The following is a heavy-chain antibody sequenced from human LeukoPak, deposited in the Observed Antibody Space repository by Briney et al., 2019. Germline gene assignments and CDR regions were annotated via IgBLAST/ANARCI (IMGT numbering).Heavy chain of an antibody. D-gene: IGHD6-19*01. CDR1: GGSISSGGYY. J-gene: IGHJ4*02. CDR2: IYYSGST. V-gene: IGHV4-31*03. CDR3: ARVPFLSSGTDY. Sequence: SQTLSLTCTVSGGSISSGGYYWSWIRQHPGKGLEWIGYIYYSGSTYYNPSLKSRVTISVDTSKNQFSLKLSSVTAADTAVYYCARVPFLSSGTDYWGQGTLVTVSS.